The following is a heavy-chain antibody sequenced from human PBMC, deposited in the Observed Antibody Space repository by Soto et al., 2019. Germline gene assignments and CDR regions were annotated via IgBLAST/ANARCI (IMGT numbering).Heavy chain of an antibody. V-gene: IGHV3-64D*06. Sequence: PGGSLRLSCAASGVTFSSYAMHWVRQAPGKGLEYVSSISTNGGSTHYADSVKGRFTISRDNSKNTQYLQMSSLRADDTAVYYCVKGECYYDSSGYYPFDYWGQGTLVTVSS. CDR3: VKGECYYDSSGYYPFDY. CDR1: GVTFSSYA. J-gene: IGHJ4*02. CDR2: ISTNGGST. D-gene: IGHD3-22*01.